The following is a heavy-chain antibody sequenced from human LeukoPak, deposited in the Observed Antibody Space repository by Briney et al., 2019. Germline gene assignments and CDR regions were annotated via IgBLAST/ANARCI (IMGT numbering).Heavy chain of an antibody. CDR2: IYYSGST. Sequence: SETLSLTCTVSGGSISSYYWSWIRQPPGKGLEWIGYIYYSGSTNYNPSLKSRVAISVDTSKNQFSLKLSSVTAADTAVYYCARVTEGVVVTFFDYWGQGTLVTVSS. CDR1: GGSISSYY. J-gene: IGHJ4*02. D-gene: IGHD3-22*01. V-gene: IGHV4-59*01. CDR3: ARVTEGVVVTFFDY.